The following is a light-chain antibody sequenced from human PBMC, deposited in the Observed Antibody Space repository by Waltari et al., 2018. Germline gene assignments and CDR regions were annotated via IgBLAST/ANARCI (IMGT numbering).Light chain of an antibody. V-gene: IGKV1-9*01. CDR3: QQVIFYPRT. Sequence: DIQLTQSPSFLSASVGDRVTITCRTSQDIYTYLALYQQRPGRAPNLLIYAASTLESGVPSRFSGSGSGTEFTLTISSLQAEDFATYYCQQVIFYPRTFGRGTKVEIK. CDR1: QDIYTY. CDR2: AAS. J-gene: IGKJ1*01.